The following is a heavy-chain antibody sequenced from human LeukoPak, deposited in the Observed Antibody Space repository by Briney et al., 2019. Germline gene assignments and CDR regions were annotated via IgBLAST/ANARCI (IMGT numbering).Heavy chain of an antibody. CDR1: GFSFRTYE. Sequence: GGSLRLSCAGSGFSFRTYEMNWVRQAPGKGLEWVSYISSSGSTIYYADSVKGRFTISRDNAKNSLYLQMNSLRAEDTAVYYCARHQDTSTPRGRRADYWGQGTLVTVSS. V-gene: IGHV3-48*03. D-gene: IGHD2-15*01. CDR3: ARHQDTSTPRGRRADY. CDR2: ISSSGSTI. J-gene: IGHJ4*02.